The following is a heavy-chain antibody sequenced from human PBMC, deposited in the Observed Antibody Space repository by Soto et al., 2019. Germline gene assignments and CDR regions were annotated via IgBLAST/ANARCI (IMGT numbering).Heavy chain of an antibody. CDR3: AKHGGPSYSYYMDV. CDR2: IRGSGDVT. CDR1: GFTFSNYA. Sequence: VQLLESGGGLVQPGGSLRLSCAASGFTFSNYAMTWVRQAPGKGLEWVSVIRGSGDVTYYADSVQGRFAISRDNSKNTLYLQMNSLRDEDTAIYYCAKHGGPSYSYYMDVWGTGTTVTVSS. D-gene: IGHD3-3*01. J-gene: IGHJ6*03. V-gene: IGHV3-23*01.